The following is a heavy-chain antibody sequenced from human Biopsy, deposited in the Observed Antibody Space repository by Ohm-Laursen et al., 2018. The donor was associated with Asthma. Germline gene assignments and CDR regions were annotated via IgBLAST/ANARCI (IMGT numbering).Heavy chain of an antibody. CDR2: ISYSGST. V-gene: IGHV4-61*01. CDR1: GGSVSSGSYY. D-gene: IGHD2-15*01. J-gene: IGHJ2*01. CDR3: TRVPTTLRYFDL. Sequence: GTLSLTCAVSGGSVSSGSYYWSWIRQPPGKGLAWVSYISYSGSTDYNPSLKSRLTISMDTSKNQFSLKLSSVTAADTAVYYCTRVPTTLRYFDLWGRGTLVTVSS.